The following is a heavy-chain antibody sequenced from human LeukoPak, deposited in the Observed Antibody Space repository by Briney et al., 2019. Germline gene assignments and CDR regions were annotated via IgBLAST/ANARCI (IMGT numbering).Heavy chain of an antibody. CDR3: ARPGIAAAGSRRLYYYYYMDV. V-gene: IGHV3-23*01. J-gene: IGHJ6*03. CDR1: GFTFSSYA. D-gene: IGHD6-13*01. Sequence: PGGSLRLSCAASGFTFSSYAMSWVRQAPGKGLEWVSAISGGGGSTYYADSVKGRFTISRDNSKNTLYLQMNSLRAEDTAVYYCARPGIAAAGSRRLYYYYYMDVWGKGTTVTVSS. CDR2: ISGGGGST.